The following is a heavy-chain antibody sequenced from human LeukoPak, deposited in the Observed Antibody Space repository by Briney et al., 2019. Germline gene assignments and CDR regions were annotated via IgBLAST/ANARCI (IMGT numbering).Heavy chain of an antibody. D-gene: IGHD3-9*01. CDR2: ITGSGGNT. V-gene: IGHV3-23*01. CDR1: GFTFSNYD. CDR3: AKWGDYDVLTGYYVSDY. Sequence: GASLRLSCVASGFTFSNYDMSWVRQAPGKGLEWVAAITGSGGNTYYADSVKGRFTISRDNSKNTVFLQMNSLRAEDTAVYYCAKWGDYDVLTGYYVSDYWGQGTLVTVSS. J-gene: IGHJ4*02.